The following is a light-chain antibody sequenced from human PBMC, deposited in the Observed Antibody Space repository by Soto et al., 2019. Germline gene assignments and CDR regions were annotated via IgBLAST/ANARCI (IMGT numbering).Light chain of an antibody. CDR2: GAS. J-gene: IGKJ3*01. CDR1: QSISSSY. Sequence: IVLTQSPGTLSLSPGERATLSCRASQSISSSYLAWYQQRPGQAPRLLIYGASSRATGIPDRFGGGGSGTDFTLTISRLEPEDFAVYYCQQYGSSPFTFAPGTKVDIK. CDR3: QQYGSSPFT. V-gene: IGKV3-20*01.